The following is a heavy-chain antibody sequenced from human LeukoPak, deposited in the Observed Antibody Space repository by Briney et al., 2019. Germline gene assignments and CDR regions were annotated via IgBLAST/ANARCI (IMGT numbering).Heavy chain of an antibody. Sequence: SETLSLTCTVSGASISSQYWGWIRQPPGKGLEWIGNFYYSGTNYNPSLESRVTISVGTSNNQFSLSVSSVTAADTAVYYCTRVSYYGTQPPDWGQGTLVTVSS. D-gene: IGHD3-10*01. CDR1: GASISSQY. CDR3: TRVSYYGTQPPD. J-gene: IGHJ4*02. V-gene: IGHV4-59*11. CDR2: FYYSGT.